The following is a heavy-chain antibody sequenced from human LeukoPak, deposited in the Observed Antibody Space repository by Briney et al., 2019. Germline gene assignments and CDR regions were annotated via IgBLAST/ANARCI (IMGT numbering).Heavy chain of an antibody. CDR1: GGTFSSYA. CDR2: IIPIFGTA. CDR3: ARGGPGGYCSGGSCYDWFDP. J-gene: IGHJ5*02. D-gene: IGHD2-15*01. V-gene: IGHV1-69*05. Sequence: GSSVKVSCKASGGTFSSYAISWVRQARGQGLEWMGRIIPIFGTANYAQKFQGRVTITTDESTSTAYMELSSLRSEDTAVYYCARGGPGGYCSGGSCYDWFDPWGQGTLVTVSS.